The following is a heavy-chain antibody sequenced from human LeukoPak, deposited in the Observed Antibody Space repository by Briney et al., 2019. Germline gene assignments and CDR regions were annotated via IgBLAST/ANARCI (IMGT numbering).Heavy chain of an antibody. D-gene: IGHD2-15*01. J-gene: IGHJ4*02. CDR1: VDSFSGDY. CDR2: INHSGST. CDR3: ARGGYCSGGSCYPLDY. V-gene: IGHV4-34*01. Sequence: SETLSLTCAAYVDSFSGDYWSWIRQPPRKGREWIGEINHSGSTNYNPSLKRRVTISVDTSKNKFSVQLRSVRAVETAVYYCARGGYCSGGSCYPLDYWGQATLVTVSS.